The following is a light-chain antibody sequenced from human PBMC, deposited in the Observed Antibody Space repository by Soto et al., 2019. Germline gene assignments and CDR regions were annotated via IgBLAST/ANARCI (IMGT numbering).Light chain of an antibody. Sequence: QPVLTQSPSASASLGASVKLTCTLSSGHSNYAIAWHQQQPVKGPRYLMTVSSDGSHNKGDGIPDRFSGSSSGTERYLTISSLQSEDEADYYCQTWGTGIRVFGGGTKLTVL. CDR3: QTWGTGIRV. CDR2: VSSDGSH. CDR1: SGHSNYA. J-gene: IGLJ3*02. V-gene: IGLV4-69*01.